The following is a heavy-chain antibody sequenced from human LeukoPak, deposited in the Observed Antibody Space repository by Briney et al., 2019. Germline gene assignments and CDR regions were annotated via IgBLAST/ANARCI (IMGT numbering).Heavy chain of an antibody. Sequence: SETLSLTCTVSGGSISSGGYYWSWIRQHPGMGLEGVGSIYYSGRTYYNPSLKSRVTLSGDTSKNQFSLKLGSVTAADTAVNYCARQFSGYSSDWFDPWGQGTLVTVSS. CDR3: ARQFSGYSSDWFDP. V-gene: IGHV4-31*03. J-gene: IGHJ5*02. CDR2: IYYSGRT. D-gene: IGHD6-19*01. CDR1: GGSISSGGYY.